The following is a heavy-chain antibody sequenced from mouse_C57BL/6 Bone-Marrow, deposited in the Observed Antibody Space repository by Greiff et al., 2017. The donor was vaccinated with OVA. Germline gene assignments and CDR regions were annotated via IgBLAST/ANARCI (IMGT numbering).Heavy chain of an antibody. J-gene: IGHJ2*01. CDR3: TLDSSGFLRFDY. Sequence: VQLKQSGAELVRPGASVKLSCTASGFNIKDYYMHWVKQRPEQGLEWIGRIDPEDGDTEYAPKFQGKATMTADTSSNTAYLQLSRLTSEDTAVYYCTLDSSGFLRFDYWGQGTTLTVAS. V-gene: IGHV14-1*01. D-gene: IGHD3-2*02. CDR2: IDPEDGDT. CDR1: GFNIKDYY.